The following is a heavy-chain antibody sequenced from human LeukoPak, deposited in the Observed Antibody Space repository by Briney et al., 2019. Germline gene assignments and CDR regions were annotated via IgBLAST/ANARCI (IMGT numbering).Heavy chain of an antibody. V-gene: IGHV3-23*01. CDR1: GFTFSSYA. CDR3: ASDTASGFDY. J-gene: IGHJ4*02. Sequence: GGSLRLSCAASGFTFSSYAMSWVRQAAGKGLEWVSAISGSGGSTYYADSVKGRFTISRDNSKNTLYLQMNSLRAEDTAVYYCASDTASGFDYWGQGTLVTVSS. D-gene: IGHD5-18*01. CDR2: ISGSGGST.